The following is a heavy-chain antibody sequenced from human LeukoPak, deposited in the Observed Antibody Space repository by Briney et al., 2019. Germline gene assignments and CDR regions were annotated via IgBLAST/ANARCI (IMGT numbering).Heavy chain of an antibody. CDR1: GFTFSSYG. CDR2: ISYDGSNK. CDR3: AKDRSTAMVTYYYYGMDV. V-gene: IGHV3-30*18. J-gene: IGHJ6*02. Sequence: GRSLRLSCAASGFTFSSYGMHWVRQAPGKGLEWVAVISYDGSNKYYADSVKGRFTISRDNSKNTLYLQMNSLRAEDTAVYYCAKDRSTAMVTYYYYGMDVWGQGTTVTVSS. D-gene: IGHD5-18*01.